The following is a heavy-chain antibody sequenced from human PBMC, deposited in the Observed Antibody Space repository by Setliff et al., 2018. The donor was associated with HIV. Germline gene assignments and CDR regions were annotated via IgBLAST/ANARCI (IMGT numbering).Heavy chain of an antibody. D-gene: IGHD1-1*01. Sequence: GGSMRLSCVASGFTFSTFAMYWVRQAPAKGLEWVSAISYDGKTTHYADSVMGRFTVSRDNSKNTLYPQLNGRRPGDTGVYYCASARIPTGGTSTSFDYWGQGTQVTVSS. J-gene: IGHJ4*02. CDR3: ASARIPTGGTSTSFDY. V-gene: IGHV3-30*04. CDR2: ISYDGKTT. CDR1: GFTFSTFA.